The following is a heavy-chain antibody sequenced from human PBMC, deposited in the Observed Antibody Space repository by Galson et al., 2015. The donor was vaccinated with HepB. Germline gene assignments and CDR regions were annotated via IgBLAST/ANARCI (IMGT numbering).Heavy chain of an antibody. Sequence: ETLSLTCAVSGVSISGGQYYWGWIRQSPTKGLDWNGSIYFGGRTYFSPSFQSRVAMSVDTSKNRLSLTLRSVTAADTAVYYCARPLVLNGRFTPGVGPFHIWGHGTMVTVSA. V-gene: IGHV4-39*01. D-gene: IGHD2-8*01. CDR1: GVSISGGQYY. CDR3: ARPLVLNGRFTPGVGPFHI. CDR2: IYFGGRT. J-gene: IGHJ3*02.